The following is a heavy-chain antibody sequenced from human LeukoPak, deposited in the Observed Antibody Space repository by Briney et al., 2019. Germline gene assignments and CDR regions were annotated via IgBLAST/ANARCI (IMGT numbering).Heavy chain of an antibody. D-gene: IGHD3-10*01. CDR3: SRADYYGSGSPISLDV. CDR1: GFTFSDYY. CDR2: IRSKAYGVAT. J-gene: IGHJ6*04. V-gene: IGHV3-49*04. Sequence: GGSLRLSCAASGFTFSDYYMSWVRQAPGKGLEWVGFIRSKAYGVATEHAASVKGRFTISRDDSKSIAYLQMNSLKTEDTAVYYCSRADYYGSGSPISLDVWGKGTTVTVSS.